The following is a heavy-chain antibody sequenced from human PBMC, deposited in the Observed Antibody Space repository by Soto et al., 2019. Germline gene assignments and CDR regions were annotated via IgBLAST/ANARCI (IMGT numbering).Heavy chain of an antibody. CDR2: IYYSGGT. J-gene: IGHJ4*02. CDR3: VRSGYYKRAAHY. Sequence: QVQLQESGPGLVKPSQSLSLTCTVSGGSISSGDYYWSWIRQPPGKGLEWIGYIYYSGGTYYNPSLRSRVTISVDMSKNLFSQKLSSVKAADTAVYYCVRSGYYKRAAHYWGQGTLVTVSS. D-gene: IGHD3-3*01. V-gene: IGHV4-30-4*01. CDR1: GGSISSGDYY.